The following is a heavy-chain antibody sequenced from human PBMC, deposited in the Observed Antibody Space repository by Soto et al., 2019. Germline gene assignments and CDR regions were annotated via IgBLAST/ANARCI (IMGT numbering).Heavy chain of an antibody. CDR2: IYHNGNT. V-gene: IGHV4-61*01. D-gene: IGHD2-15*01. CDR3: AREGCSGGTCYSGYNLGIDY. J-gene: IGHJ4*02. Sequence: SETLSVTCSVSGGSSGSSHRSTYWTWIRQPPGKVLEWIAYIYHNGNTAYNPSLQSRVTISKDTSKNQFSLTLSSVTAADTAVYYCAREGCSGGTCYSGYNLGIDYWGQGSLVTVSS. CDR1: GGSSGSSHRSTY.